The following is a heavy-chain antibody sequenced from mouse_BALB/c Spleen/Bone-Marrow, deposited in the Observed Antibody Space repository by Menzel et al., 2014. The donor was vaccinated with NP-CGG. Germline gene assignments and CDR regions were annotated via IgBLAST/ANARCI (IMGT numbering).Heavy chain of an antibody. CDR2: ISYDGSN. Sequence: EVKLAESGPGLVKPSQSLSLTCSVTGYSITSGYYWNWIRQFPGNKLEWMGYISYDGSNNYNPSLKNRISITRDTSKNQFFLKLNSVTTEDTATYYCARDRYFDYWGQGTTLTVSS. V-gene: IGHV3-6*02. CDR3: ARDRYFDY. CDR1: GYSITSGYY. J-gene: IGHJ2*01.